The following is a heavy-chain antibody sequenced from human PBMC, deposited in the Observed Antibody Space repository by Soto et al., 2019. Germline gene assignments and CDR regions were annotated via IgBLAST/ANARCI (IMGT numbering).Heavy chain of an antibody. CDR1: GGTFSSYT. J-gene: IGHJ4*02. D-gene: IGHD2-15*01. Sequence: SVKVSCKASGGTFSSYTISWVRQAPGQGLEWMGRIIPILGIANYAQKFQGRVTITADKSTSTAYMELSSLRSEDTAVYYCASQVGYCSGGSCYGSIDYWGQGTLVTVSS. V-gene: IGHV1-69*02. CDR3: ASQVGYCSGGSCYGSIDY. CDR2: IIPILGIA.